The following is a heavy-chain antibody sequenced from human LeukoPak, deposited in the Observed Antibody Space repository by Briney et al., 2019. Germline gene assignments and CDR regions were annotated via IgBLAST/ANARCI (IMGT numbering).Heavy chain of an antibody. J-gene: IGHJ5*02. CDR2: ISYDGSDK. Sequence: GGSLRLSCAASGFTFSSYGMHWVRQAPGKGLEWVAVISYDGSDKYYADSVKGRFTISRDNSKNTLYLQMNSLRAEDTAAYYCARDSSPWYYYDRSGSNGFDPWGQGTLVAVSS. CDR1: GFTFSSYG. D-gene: IGHD3-22*01. V-gene: IGHV3-30*03. CDR3: ARDSSPWYYYDRSGSNGFDP.